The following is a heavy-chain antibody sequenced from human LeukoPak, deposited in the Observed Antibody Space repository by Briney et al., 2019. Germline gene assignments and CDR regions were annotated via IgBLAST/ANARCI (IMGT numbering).Heavy chain of an antibody. D-gene: IGHD3-22*01. J-gene: IGHJ4*02. CDR2: IHTSGST. CDR1: GVSISSYY. V-gene: IGHV4-4*07. CDR3: ARTGYYYDSSGYYYTDY. Sequence: SETPSLTCTVSGVSISSYYWSWIRQPAGKGLEWIGRIHTSGSTNYNPSLKSRVTMSVDTSKNQFSLKLSSVTAADTAVYYCARTGYYYDSSGYYYTDYWGQGTLVTVSS.